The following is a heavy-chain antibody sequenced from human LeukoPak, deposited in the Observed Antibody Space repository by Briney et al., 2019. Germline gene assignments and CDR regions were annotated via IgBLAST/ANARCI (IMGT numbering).Heavy chain of an antibody. CDR1: GDSISSGSYY. V-gene: IGHV4-61*02. Sequence: PSETLSLTCTVSGDSISSGSYYWSWIRQPAGRGLEWIGRSYTSGSTNYNPSLKRRVTISVDTSKNQFSLKLSSVTTADTAVYYCARDNARGGSFSDCLRYFQHWGQGTLVTVSS. J-gene: IGHJ1*01. D-gene: IGHD5/OR15-5a*01. CDR3: ARDNARGGSFSDCLRYFQH. CDR2: SYTSGST.